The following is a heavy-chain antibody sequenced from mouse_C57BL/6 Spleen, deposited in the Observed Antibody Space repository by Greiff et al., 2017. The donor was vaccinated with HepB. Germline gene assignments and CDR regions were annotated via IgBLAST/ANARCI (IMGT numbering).Heavy chain of an antibody. J-gene: IGHJ3*01. CDR1: GYTFTSYW. CDR3: ASHSSFAY. D-gene: IGHD3-1*01. CDR2: IYPSDSET. V-gene: IGHV1-61*01. Sequence: QVHVKQPGAELVRPGSSVKLSCKASGYTFTSYWMDWVKQRPGQGLEWIGNIYPSDSETHYNQKFKDKATLTVDKSSSTAYMQLSSLTSEDSAVYYCASHSSFAYWGQGTLVTVSA.